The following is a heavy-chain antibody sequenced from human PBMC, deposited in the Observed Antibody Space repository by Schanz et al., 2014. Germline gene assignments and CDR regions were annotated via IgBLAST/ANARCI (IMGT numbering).Heavy chain of an antibody. CDR1: GYTFTYYG. Sequence: QVQLVQSGAEVKKPGASVKVSCKASGYTFTYYGVIWVRQAPGQGLEWMGMINPSGGSTTYAQKFQGRVTMTADTSTSTAYMDMRSMRSDDTAVYYGARDQSPYTNSTDVRYFDYWGQGSLVTDSS. J-gene: IGHJ4*02. V-gene: IGHV1-18*01. CDR2: INPSGGST. CDR3: ARDQSPYTNSTDVRYFDY. D-gene: IGHD6-6*01.